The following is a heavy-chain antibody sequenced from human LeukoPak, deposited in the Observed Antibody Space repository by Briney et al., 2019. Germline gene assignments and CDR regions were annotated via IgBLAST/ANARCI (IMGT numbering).Heavy chain of an antibody. CDR3: AKGGSGRVLRFLEWLLYYY. Sequence: GGSLRLSRVTSGFTFTHYGMHWVRQAPGKGLEWVAFIRHDDRGKYYADSVKGRFTISRDNSKNTLYLQMNSLRAEDTAVYYCAKGGSGRVLRFLEWLLYYYWGQGTLVTVSS. J-gene: IGHJ4*02. V-gene: IGHV3-30*02. CDR2: IRHDDRGK. CDR1: GFTFTHYG. D-gene: IGHD3-3*01.